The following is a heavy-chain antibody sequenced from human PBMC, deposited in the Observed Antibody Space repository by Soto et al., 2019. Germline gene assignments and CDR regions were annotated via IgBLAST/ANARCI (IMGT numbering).Heavy chain of an antibody. J-gene: IGHJ6*03. CDR3: ARSIAARLGWKGHMDV. CDR1: SGSISSSNW. CDR2: IYHSGST. D-gene: IGHD6-6*01. V-gene: IGHV4-4*02. Sequence: QVQLQESGPELVKPSGTLSLTCAVSSGSISSSNWWSWVRQPPGKGLEWIGEIYHSGSTNYNPSLKSRVTISVDKSKNQFSLKLSSVTAADTAVYYCARSIAARLGWKGHMDVWGKGTTVTVSS.